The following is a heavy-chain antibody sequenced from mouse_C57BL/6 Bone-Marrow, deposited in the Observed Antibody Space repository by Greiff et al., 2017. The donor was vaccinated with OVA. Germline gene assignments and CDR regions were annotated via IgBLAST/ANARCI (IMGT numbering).Heavy chain of an antibody. CDR3: TRDEIYDGYYVTYRYFDV. V-gene: IGHV1-15*01. J-gene: IGHJ1*03. D-gene: IGHD2-3*01. Sequence: VQLQQSGAELVRPGASVTLSCKASGYTFTDYEMHWVKQTPVHGLEWIGAIDPETGGTAYNQKFKGKAILTADKSSSTAYMELRSLTSEDSAVYYCTRDEIYDGYYVTYRYFDVWGTGTTVTVSS. CDR1: GYTFTDYE. CDR2: IDPETGGT.